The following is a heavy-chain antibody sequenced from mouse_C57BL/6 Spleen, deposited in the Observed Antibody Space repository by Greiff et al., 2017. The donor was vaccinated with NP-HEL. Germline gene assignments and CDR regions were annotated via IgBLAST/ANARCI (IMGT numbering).Heavy chain of an antibody. D-gene: IGHD2-10*01. J-gene: IGHJ2*01. CDR2: INPYNGDT. Sequence: EVQLKQSGPELVKPGASVKISCKASGYSFTGYFMNWVMQSHGKSLEWIGRINPYNGDTFYNQKFKGKATLTVDKSSSTAHMELRSLTSEDSAVYYCAREESYYPYDFDYWGQGTTLTVSS. CDR1: GYSFTGYF. CDR3: AREESYYPYDFDY. V-gene: IGHV1-20*01.